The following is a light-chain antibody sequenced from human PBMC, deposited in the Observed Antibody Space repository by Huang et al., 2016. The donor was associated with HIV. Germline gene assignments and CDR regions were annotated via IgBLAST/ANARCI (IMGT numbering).Light chain of an antibody. CDR2: GTS. V-gene: IGKV3-20*01. CDR1: QSVDSGY. J-gene: IGKJ2*01. Sequence: LTQSPGSLSLSPGDRVTLSCRASQSVDSGYVAWYHQKPGQSPRRFVYGTSSRASGIPSRFSGSGSGRDFSLTISGLDSEDFGVYYCQQYGSSMATFGQGTKVDI. CDR3: QQYGSSMAT.